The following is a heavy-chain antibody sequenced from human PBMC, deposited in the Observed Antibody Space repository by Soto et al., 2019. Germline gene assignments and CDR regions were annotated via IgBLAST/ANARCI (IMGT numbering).Heavy chain of an antibody. CDR1: GYTFTSYD. Sequence: QVQLVQSGAEVKKPGASVKVSCKASGYTFTSYDINWVRQATGQGLEWMGWMNPNSGNTGYAQKFQGRVTMTRNTSISTAYMELSSLRSEDTAVYYCARGHYDFWSGYQKYYYYYGMDVWGQGTTVTVSS. V-gene: IGHV1-8*01. CDR3: ARGHYDFWSGYQKYYYYYGMDV. J-gene: IGHJ6*02. D-gene: IGHD3-3*01. CDR2: MNPNSGNT.